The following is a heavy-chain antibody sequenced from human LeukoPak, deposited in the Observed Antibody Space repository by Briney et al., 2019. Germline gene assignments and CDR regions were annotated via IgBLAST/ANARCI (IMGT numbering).Heavy chain of an antibody. CDR2: IYYSGST. V-gene: IGHV4-59*01. D-gene: IGHD4-17*01. CDR3: ARERDGAPPGDMDV. CDR1: GGSISSYY. Sequence: PSETLSLTCTVSGGSISSYYWSWIRQPPGKGLEWIGYIYYSGSTNYNPSLKSRVTISVDTSKNQFSPKLSSVTAAATAVYYCARERDGAPPGDMDVWGKGTTVTVSS. J-gene: IGHJ6*03.